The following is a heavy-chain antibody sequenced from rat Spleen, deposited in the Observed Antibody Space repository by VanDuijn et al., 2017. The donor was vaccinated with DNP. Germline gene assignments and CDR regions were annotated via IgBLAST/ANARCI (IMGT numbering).Heavy chain of an antibody. Sequence: EVQLVESGGGLVQPGRSLKLSCAASGFTFSDYYMAWVRQAPTKGLEWVAYISYDGGSTYYGDSVKGRFTISRDIAKNTLYLQMNSLRSEDTATYYCARHVLPLRIWDYWGQGVMVTVSS. D-gene: IGHD1-6*01. CDR1: GFTFSDYY. V-gene: IGHV5-22*01. CDR3: ARHVLPLRIWDY. CDR2: ISYDGGST. J-gene: IGHJ2*01.